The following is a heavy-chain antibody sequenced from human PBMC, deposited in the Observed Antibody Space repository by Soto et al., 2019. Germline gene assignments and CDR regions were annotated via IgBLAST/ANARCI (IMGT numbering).Heavy chain of an antibody. D-gene: IGHD1-26*01. V-gene: IGHV1-2*04. Sequence: QVQLVQSGAEVKKPGASVKVSCKASGYTFTGYYMHWVRQAPGQGLEWMGWINPNSGGTNYAQKFQGWVTMTRDTSISTDYMELSRLRSDDTAVYYCARVAEVGGSYYAYWGQGTLVTVSS. CDR1: GYTFTGYY. CDR3: ARVAEVGGSYYAY. CDR2: INPNSGGT. J-gene: IGHJ4*02.